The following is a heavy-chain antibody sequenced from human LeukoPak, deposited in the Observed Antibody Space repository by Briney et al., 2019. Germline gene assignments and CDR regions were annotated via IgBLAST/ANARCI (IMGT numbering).Heavy chain of an antibody. Sequence: PGGSLRLSCAASGFTFSSYSMNWVRQAPGKGREWISYISSSSSTIYCADSVKGRFTISRDNAKNSLYLQMNSLRAEDTAVYYCARDQRQLVPYYLDYWGQGTLVTVSS. J-gene: IGHJ4*02. CDR3: ARDQRQLVPYYLDY. D-gene: IGHD6-13*01. CDR1: GFTFSSYS. CDR2: ISSSSSTI. V-gene: IGHV3-48*04.